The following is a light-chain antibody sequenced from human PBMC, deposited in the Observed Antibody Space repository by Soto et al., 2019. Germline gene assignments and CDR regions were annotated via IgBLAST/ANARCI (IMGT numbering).Light chain of an antibody. Sequence: QSVLTQPPSVSAAPGQKVTISCSGSSSNIGNNYVSWYQQLPGTAPKLLIYENNKRPSGIPDRFSGSKSGTSATLGITGLRCGAEAEYYCETWDSSRRAGGVFGGGTKLTVL. CDR3: ETWDSSRRAGGV. CDR2: ENN. CDR1: SSNIGNNY. J-gene: IGLJ3*02. V-gene: IGLV1-51*02.